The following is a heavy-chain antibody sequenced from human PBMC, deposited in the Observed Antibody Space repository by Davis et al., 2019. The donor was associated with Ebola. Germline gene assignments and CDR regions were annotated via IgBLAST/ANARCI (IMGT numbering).Heavy chain of an antibody. V-gene: IGHV3-7*01. CDR3: AKSGLSFGVVKYHYGMDV. CDR1: GFTFSNYW. J-gene: IGHJ6*04. D-gene: IGHD3-3*01. Sequence: GESLKISCAASGFTFSNYWMSWVRQAPGKGLEWVANIRPDGSEEQYVDSLKGRFTISRDNSKNTLYLQMNSLRAEDTAVYYCAKSGLSFGVVKYHYGMDVWGKGTTVTVSS. CDR2: IRPDGSEE.